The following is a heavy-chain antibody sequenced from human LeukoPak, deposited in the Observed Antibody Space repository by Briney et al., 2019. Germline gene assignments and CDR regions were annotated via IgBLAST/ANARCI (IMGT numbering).Heavy chain of an antibody. CDR3: ARLSDGYNDY. CDR1: GYTFGNYW. D-gene: IGHD5-24*01. CDR2: IYPGDSDT. J-gene: IGHJ4*02. V-gene: IGHV5-51*01. Sequence: KPGESLKISCQGSGYTFGNYWIAWVRQMPGKGLESMGIIYPGDSDTRYSPSFQGQVTFSADKSISTAYLQWSSLKASDTAMYYCARLSDGYNDYRGQGTLVTVSS.